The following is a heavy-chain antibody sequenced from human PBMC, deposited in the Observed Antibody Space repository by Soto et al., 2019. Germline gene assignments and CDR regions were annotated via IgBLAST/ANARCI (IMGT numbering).Heavy chain of an antibody. CDR3: ARDMRYFSSTNPMDV. D-gene: IGHD2-2*01. V-gene: IGHV1-69*13. Sequence: SVKVSCKASGGTFSSYWVRQAPGQGLEWMGGIIPIFGTANYAQKFQGRVTITADESTSTAYMELSSLRSEDTAVYYCARDMRYFSSTNPMDVWGQGTTVTVSS. J-gene: IGHJ6*02. CDR1: GGTFSSY. CDR2: IIPIFGTA.